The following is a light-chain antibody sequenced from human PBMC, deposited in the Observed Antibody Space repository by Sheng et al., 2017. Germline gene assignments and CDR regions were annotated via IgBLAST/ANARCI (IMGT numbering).Light chain of an antibody. CDR2: DAS. Sequence: DIQMTQSPSSLSASVGDRVTITCQASQDISNYLNWYQQKPGKAPKLLIYDASNLETGVPSRFSGSGSGTDFTFTINSLQPEDIATYYCQQYDNLPSFTFGPGTKRGYQT. V-gene: IGKV1-33*01. CDR3: QQYDNLPSFT. CDR1: QDISNY. J-gene: IGKJ3*01.